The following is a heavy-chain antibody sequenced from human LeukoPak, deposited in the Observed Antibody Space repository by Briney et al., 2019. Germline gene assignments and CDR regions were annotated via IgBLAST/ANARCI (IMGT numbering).Heavy chain of an antibody. J-gene: IGHJ5*02. Sequence: SETLSLTRTVSGGSISSSSYYWGWIRQPPGKGLEWIGSIYYSGSTYYNPSLKSRVTISVDTSKNQLSLKLSCVTAADTAVYYCVAEARGGIAAWFDPWGQGTLVTVSS. V-gene: IGHV4-39*01. CDR1: GGSISSSSYY. CDR3: VAEARGGIAAWFDP. D-gene: IGHD6-6*01. CDR2: IYYSGST.